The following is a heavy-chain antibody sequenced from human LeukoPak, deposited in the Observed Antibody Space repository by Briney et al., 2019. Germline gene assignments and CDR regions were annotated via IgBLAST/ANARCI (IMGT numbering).Heavy chain of an antibody. V-gene: IGHV4-39*07. CDR3: ARMGITMVRGVIDPGDY. D-gene: IGHD3-10*01. Sequence: SETLSLTCTVSGGSISSSSYYWGWIRQPPGKGLEWIGSIYYSGSTYYNPSLKSRVTISVDTSKNQFSLKLSSVTAADTAVYYCARMGITMVRGVIDPGDYWGQGTLVTVSS. CDR1: GGSISSSSYY. CDR2: IYYSGST. J-gene: IGHJ4*02.